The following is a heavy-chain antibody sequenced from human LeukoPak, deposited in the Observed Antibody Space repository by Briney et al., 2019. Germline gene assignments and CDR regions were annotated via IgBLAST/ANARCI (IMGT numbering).Heavy chain of an antibody. CDR1: GGSITNSSYY. Sequence: KPSETLSLTCTVSGGSITNSSYYWGWIRQSPERGLEWIGSIYYSGNTYYNESLKSRLTISVDKAKNHVSLKLSSVTAADTAVYYCARISSRYYHGSSGYPVTPFDYWGQGTRVTVSS. CDR2: IYYSGNT. D-gene: IGHD3-22*01. J-gene: IGHJ4*02. CDR3: ARISSRYYHGSSGYPVTPFDY. V-gene: IGHV4-39*02.